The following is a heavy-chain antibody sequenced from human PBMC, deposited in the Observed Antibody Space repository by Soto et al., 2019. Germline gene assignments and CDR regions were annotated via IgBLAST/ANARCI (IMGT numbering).Heavy chain of an antibody. CDR3: ARAQRAQYYITMVRGAGPYGY. D-gene: IGHD3-10*01. J-gene: IGHJ4*02. Sequence: QVQLVQSGAEVKKPGSSVKVSCKASGGTFSSYAISWVRQAPGQGLEWMGGIIPIFGTANYAQKFQGRVTISADESTSTAYMELSSLRSEDTAVYYCARAQRAQYYITMVRGAGPYGYWGQGTLVTVSS. V-gene: IGHV1-69*01. CDR1: GGTFSSYA. CDR2: IIPIFGTA.